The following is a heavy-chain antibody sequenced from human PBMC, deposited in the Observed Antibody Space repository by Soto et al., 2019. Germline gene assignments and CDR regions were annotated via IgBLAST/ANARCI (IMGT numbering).Heavy chain of an antibody. Sequence: SETLSLTCTVSGGSISSGGYYWSWIRQHPGKGLEWIGYIYYSGSTYYNPSLKSRVTISVDTSKNQFSLKLSSVTAADTAVYYCARSWDSSSWFFDYWGQGTLVTVSS. D-gene: IGHD6-13*01. V-gene: IGHV4-31*03. CDR1: GGSISSGGYY. J-gene: IGHJ4*02. CDR3: ARSWDSSSWFFDY. CDR2: IYYSGST.